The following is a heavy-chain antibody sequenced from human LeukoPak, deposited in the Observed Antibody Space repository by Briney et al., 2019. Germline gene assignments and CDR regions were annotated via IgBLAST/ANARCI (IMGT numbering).Heavy chain of an antibody. J-gene: IGHJ4*02. Sequence: GGSLRLSCAASGFTFSNAWMSWVRQAPGKGLEWVAVIYSGENTEYADSVKGRFTISRDNSKNTLYLQLNSLRDEDTAVYYCARDSGPFDYLLSFDYWGQGTLVTVSS. CDR2: IYSGENT. D-gene: IGHD3-9*01. CDR1: GFTFSNAW. V-gene: IGHV3-66*01. CDR3: ARDSGPFDYLLSFDY.